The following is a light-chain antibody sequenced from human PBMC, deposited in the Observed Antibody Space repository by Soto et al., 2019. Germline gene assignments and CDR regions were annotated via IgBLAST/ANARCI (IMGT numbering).Light chain of an antibody. CDR3: QQYKSYSSST. CDR2: KAS. V-gene: IGKV1-5*03. CDR1: ESINGW. J-gene: IGKJ2*01. Sequence: DIQMTQSPSTLSASVGDRVTITCRASESINGWLAWYQQKPGKAPRLLINKASTLESGVPSTFSGSGSGTEFTLTISSVQPDDFATYYCQQYKSYSSSTFGQGTKLEIK.